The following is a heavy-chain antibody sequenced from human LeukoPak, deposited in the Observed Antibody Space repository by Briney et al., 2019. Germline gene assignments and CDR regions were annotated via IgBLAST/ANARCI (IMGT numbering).Heavy chain of an antibody. J-gene: IGHJ6*02. V-gene: IGHV4-59*01. D-gene: IGHD3-22*01. CDR2: IYYSGST. CDR1: GGSISSYY. Sequence: SETLSLTCTVSGGSISSYYWSWIRQPPGKGLEWIGYIYYSGSTNYDPSLKSRVTISVDTSKNQFSLKLSSVTAADTAVYYCARILYYYDSSGYYSYYYGMDVWGQGTTVTVSS. CDR3: ARILYYYDSSGYYSYYYGMDV.